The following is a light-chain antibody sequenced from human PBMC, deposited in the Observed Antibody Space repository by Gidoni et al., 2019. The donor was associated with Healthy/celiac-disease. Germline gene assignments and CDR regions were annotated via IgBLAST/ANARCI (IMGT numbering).Light chain of an antibody. Sequence: SYELPQPPSASVSPGQTARITCTGDALPKQYAYWYQQKPGQAPVLVIYKDSERPSGIPERFSGSSSGTTVTLTISGVQAEDEADYYCQSADSSGTYRVFGTGTKVTVL. V-gene: IGLV3-25*03. CDR3: QSADSSGTYRV. CDR2: KDS. J-gene: IGLJ1*01. CDR1: ALPKQY.